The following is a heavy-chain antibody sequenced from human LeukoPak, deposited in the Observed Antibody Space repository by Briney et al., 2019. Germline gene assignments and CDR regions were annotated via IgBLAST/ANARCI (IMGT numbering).Heavy chain of an antibody. CDR3: ARSLNIVVVPAAMADYAFDI. D-gene: IGHD2-2*01. J-gene: IGHJ3*02. V-gene: IGHV3-30-3*01. CDR2: ISYDGSNK. Sequence: GGSLRLSCAASGFTFSSYAMHWVRQAPGKGVEWVAVISYDGSNKYYADSVKGRFTISRDNSKNTLFLQMNSLRAEDTAVYYCARSLNIVVVPAAMADYAFDIWGQGTMVTVSS. CDR1: GFTFSSYA.